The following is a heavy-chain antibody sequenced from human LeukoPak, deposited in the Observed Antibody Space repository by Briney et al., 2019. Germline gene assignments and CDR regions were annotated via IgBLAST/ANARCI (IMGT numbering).Heavy chain of an antibody. CDR1: GFTFSSYA. Sequence: GGSLRLSCAASGFTFSSYAMHWVRQAPGKGLEWVAVISYDGSDKYYADSVKGRFTISRDNSKNTLYLQMNSLRAEDTAVYYCARDTRGSYNYYYYMDVWGRGTTVTVS. CDR3: ARDTRGSYNYYYYMDV. V-gene: IGHV3-30*04. CDR2: ISYDGSDK. D-gene: IGHD1-26*01. J-gene: IGHJ6*03.